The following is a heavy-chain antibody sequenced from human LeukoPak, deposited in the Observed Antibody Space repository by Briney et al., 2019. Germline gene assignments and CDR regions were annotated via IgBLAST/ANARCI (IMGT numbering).Heavy chain of an antibody. D-gene: IGHD3-3*01. Sequence: GESLKISCKGSGYSFTSYWIGWVRQMPGKGLEWMGITYPGDSDTRYSPSFQGQVTISADKSISTAYLQWSSLKASDTAMYYCARHSFGDFWSGYSDPYYYYYYMDVWGKGTTVTVSS. CDR1: GYSFTSYW. CDR3: ARHSFGDFWSGYSDPYYYYYYMDV. J-gene: IGHJ6*03. V-gene: IGHV5-51*01. CDR2: TYPGDSDT.